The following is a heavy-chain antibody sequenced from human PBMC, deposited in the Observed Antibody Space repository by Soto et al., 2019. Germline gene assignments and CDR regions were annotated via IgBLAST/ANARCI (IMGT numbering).Heavy chain of an antibody. D-gene: IGHD3-3*01. CDR3: ARGMYYDFWSGSPCSYYGMDV. CDR2: INHSGST. V-gene: IGHV4-34*01. Sequence: SETLSLTCAVYGGSFSGYYWSWIRQPPGKGLEWIGEINHSGSTNYNPSLKSRVTISVDTSKNQFSLKLSSVTAADTAVYYCARGMYYDFWSGSPCSYYGMDVWGQGTTVTVSS. J-gene: IGHJ6*02. CDR1: GGSFSGYY.